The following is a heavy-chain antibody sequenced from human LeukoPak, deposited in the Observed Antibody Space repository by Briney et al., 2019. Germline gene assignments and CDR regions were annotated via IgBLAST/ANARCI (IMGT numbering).Heavy chain of an antibody. J-gene: IGHJ6*03. D-gene: IGHD6-13*01. Sequence: PSETLSLTCSVSGVSMTNDRWTWIRQAPGKGLEWIGYMSDSGQTNYNPSLRSRATVSVDTSKSQCSLRLTSVTSADTAVYYCAREAPGRVAAAGTYYYYYYMDVWGKGTTVTVSS. CDR3: AREAPGRVAAAGTYYYYYYMDV. V-gene: IGHV4-59*01. CDR1: GVSMTNDR. CDR2: MSDSGQT.